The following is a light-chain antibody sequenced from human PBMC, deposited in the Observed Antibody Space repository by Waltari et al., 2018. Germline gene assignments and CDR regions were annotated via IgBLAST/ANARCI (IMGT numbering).Light chain of an antibody. CDR1: GGSIARNY. CDR3: QSYDSNESVV. Sequence: FILTQPHSVSESPGKTVTISCTRSGGSIARNYVQWYQQRPGSAPTTVIYDDDQRPSGVPGRFSGSIDSSSNSASLTISELKTEDEADYYCQSYDSNESVVFGGGTKLTVL. CDR2: DDD. V-gene: IGLV6-57*04. J-gene: IGLJ2*01.